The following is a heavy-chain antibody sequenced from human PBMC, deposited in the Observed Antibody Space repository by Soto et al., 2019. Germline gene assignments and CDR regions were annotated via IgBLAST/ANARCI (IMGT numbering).Heavy chain of an antibody. D-gene: IGHD6-6*01. Sequence: QVQLVQSGAEVMKPGSSVKVSCKASGGTFSSYAISWVRQAPGQGLEWMGGIIPIFGTANYAQKFQGRVTITADESTSTAYMELSSLRSEDTAVYYCARAPDGPQLDLNFDYWGQGTLVTVSS. CDR3: ARAPDGPQLDLNFDY. CDR2: IIPIFGTA. J-gene: IGHJ4*02. V-gene: IGHV1-69*01. CDR1: GGTFSSYA.